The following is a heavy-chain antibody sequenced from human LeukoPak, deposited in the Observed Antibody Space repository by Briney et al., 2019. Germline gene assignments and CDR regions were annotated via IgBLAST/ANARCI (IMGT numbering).Heavy chain of an antibody. J-gene: IGHJ4*02. D-gene: IGHD3-16*01. V-gene: IGHV3-21*01. CDR3: ARARGIGLFGY. CDR2: ISSSSSYI. Sequence: PGGSLRLSCAASGFTFSSYAMSWVRQAPGKGLEWVSSISSSSSYIYYADSVKGRFTISRDNAKNSLYLQMNSLRAEDTAVYYCARARGIGLFGYWGQGTLVTVSS. CDR1: GFTFSSYA.